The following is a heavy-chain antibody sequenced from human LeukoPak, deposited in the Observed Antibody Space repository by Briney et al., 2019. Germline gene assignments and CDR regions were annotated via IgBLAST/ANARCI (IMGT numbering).Heavy chain of an antibody. Sequence: GGSLRLSCAASGFTFQTYAMHWVRQGPGKGLEWVSGISWNSGTIAYADSVKGRFTISRDNAKNLLYLQMNSLSSEDTAVYYCARDGMELRKGEPCLDYWGQGTLVSVSS. CDR2: ISWNSGTI. J-gene: IGHJ4*02. D-gene: IGHD1-26*01. CDR1: GFTFQTYA. CDR3: ARDGMELRKGEPCLDY. V-gene: IGHV3-9*01.